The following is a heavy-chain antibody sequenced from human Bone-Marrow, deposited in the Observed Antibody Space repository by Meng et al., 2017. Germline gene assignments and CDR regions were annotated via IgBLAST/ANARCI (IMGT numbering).Heavy chain of an antibody. CDR1: GFTFSSYE. Sequence: GESLKISCAASGFTFSSYEMNWVRQAPGKGLEWVSYISSSGSTIYYADSVKGRFTISRDNAKNTLYLQMNSLRAEDTAVYYCARDGYSSGWYGGYYYYYGMDVWGQGTTVTVSS. J-gene: IGHJ6*02. CDR3: ARDGYSSGWYGGYYYYYGMDV. D-gene: IGHD6-19*01. CDR2: ISSSGSTI. V-gene: IGHV3-48*03.